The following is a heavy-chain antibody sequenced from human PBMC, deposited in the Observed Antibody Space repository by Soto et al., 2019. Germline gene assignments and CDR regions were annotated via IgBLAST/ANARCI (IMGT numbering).Heavy chain of an antibody. J-gene: IGHJ3*02. CDR1: GFTFSHYG. D-gene: IGHD3-16*01. Sequence: QVQLVESGGGVVQPGRSLRLSCAASGFTFSHYGMHWVRQAPGKGLEWVAVIWDDGIKKFYPDSVRGRFTISRDNSENTLFLQMNSLMAEDTAIYYCVRGGNVAGAFDIWGQGTMVTVSS. CDR2: IWDDGIKK. CDR3: VRGGNVAGAFDI. V-gene: IGHV3-33*01.